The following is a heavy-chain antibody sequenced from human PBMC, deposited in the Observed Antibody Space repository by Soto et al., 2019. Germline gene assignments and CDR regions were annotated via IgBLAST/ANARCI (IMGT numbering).Heavy chain of an antibody. CDR1: GGSFSGYY. CDR2: INHSGST. V-gene: IGHV4-34*01. J-gene: IGHJ4*02. Sequence: LSLTCAVYGGSFSGYYWSWIRQSPGKGLEWIGEINHSGSTNYNPSLKSRVTISVDTSKNQFSLKLSSVTAADTAVYYCARGVRWFGELLNYWGQGTLVTVSS. CDR3: ARGVRWFGELLNY. D-gene: IGHD3-10*01.